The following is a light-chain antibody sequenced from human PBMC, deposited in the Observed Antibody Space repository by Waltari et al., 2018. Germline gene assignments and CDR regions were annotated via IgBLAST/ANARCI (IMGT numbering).Light chain of an antibody. V-gene: IGKV3-20*01. J-gene: IGKJ1*01. CDR3: QHYVRLPVS. CDR2: GAY. CDR1: QSVSRS. Sequence: EIVLTQSPGTLSLSPGERATLSCRASQSVSRSLAWYQQKPGQAPRLLIYGAYSRATGVPDRFSGSGSGTDFRLTISRLEPEDFAVYYCQHYVRLPVSFGQGTKVEIK.